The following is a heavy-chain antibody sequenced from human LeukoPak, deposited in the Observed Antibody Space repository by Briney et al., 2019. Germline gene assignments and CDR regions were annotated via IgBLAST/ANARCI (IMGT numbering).Heavy chain of an antibody. CDR2: INPNNGRT. J-gene: IGHJ4*02. CDR1: GDSFTGYY. CDR3: ATDRLNYYGSGKFQY. V-gene: IGHV1-2*02. D-gene: IGHD3-10*01. Sequence: ASVKVSCKASGDSFTGYYMNWVRQAPGQGLEWMGYINPNNGRTNFAQMYQGRVTMTWDTSISTAYMDLSRLTSDDTAVYYCATDRLNYYGSGKFQYWGQGILVTVSS.